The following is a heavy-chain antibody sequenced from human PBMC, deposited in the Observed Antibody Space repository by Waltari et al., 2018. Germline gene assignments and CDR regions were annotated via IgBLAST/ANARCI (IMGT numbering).Heavy chain of an antibody. CDR3: ARDRLILYLGEVPQYYFDF. V-gene: IGHV3-48*02. J-gene: IGHJ4*01. D-gene: IGHD3-3*01. CDR2: NSAGSSTI. Sequence: PGRGPELISYNSAGSSTITYAGYVKGRFTISRDNAKNSLFLQMNSLRDEDSAMYYCARDRLILYLGEVPQYYFDFWGQGIRVTVSS.